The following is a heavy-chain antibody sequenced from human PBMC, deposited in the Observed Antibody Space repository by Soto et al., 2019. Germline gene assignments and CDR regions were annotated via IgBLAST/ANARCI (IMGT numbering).Heavy chain of an antibody. CDR3: AREKRSSTWDYYFDY. Sequence: QVQLQESGPGLVKPSQTLSLTCTVSRGSISSGANYWSWIRQHPGKGLEWIGNIFYNGSTYYNSSHTSRLSIXXDXSXTQFSLNLSSVTVADTAVYFCAREKRSSTWDYYFDYWGQGTLVTVSS. CDR1: RGSISSGANY. D-gene: IGHD6-13*01. V-gene: IGHV4-31*03. J-gene: IGHJ4*02. CDR2: IFYNGST.